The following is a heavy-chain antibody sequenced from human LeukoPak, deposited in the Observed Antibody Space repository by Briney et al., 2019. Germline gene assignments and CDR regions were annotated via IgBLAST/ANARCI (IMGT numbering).Heavy chain of an antibody. CDR1: GGTFSSYA. Sequence: ASVKVSCKAAGGTFSSYAISWVRQSPGQGLEWRGGIIPIFGTANYAQKFQGRVTITTDESTSTAYMELSSLRSEDTAVYYCARDARWLNFSYFDYWGQGTLVIVSS. CDR3: ARDARWLNFSYFDY. J-gene: IGHJ4*02. CDR2: IIPIFGTA. D-gene: IGHD5-24*01. V-gene: IGHV1-69*05.